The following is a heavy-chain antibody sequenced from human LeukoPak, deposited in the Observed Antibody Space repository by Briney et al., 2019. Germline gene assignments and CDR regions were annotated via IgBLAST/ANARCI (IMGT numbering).Heavy chain of an antibody. Sequence: GKSLTLSCVASQFRFPFSHYGMHWVRQAPGRGLEWEAVIWSDGTNQYYAESVKGRFTISRDNSKNTLYLRMNSLRVEDTAVYFCAKDAQRGFDYSNSLENWGQGTLVTVSS. CDR3: AKDAQRGFDYSNSLEN. CDR1: QFRFPFSHYG. D-gene: IGHD4-11*01. CDR2: IWSDGTNQ. J-gene: IGHJ4*02. V-gene: IGHV3-33*06.